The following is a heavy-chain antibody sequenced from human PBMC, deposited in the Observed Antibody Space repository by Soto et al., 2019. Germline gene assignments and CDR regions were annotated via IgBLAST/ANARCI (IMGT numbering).Heavy chain of an antibody. Sequence: GGSLRLSCAASGFTFSSYSMNWVRQAPGKGLEWVSSISSSSSYIYYADSVKDRFTISRDNAKNSLYLQMNSLRAEDTAVYYCARDSGYKYFDYWGQGTLVTVSS. CDR1: GFTFSSYS. D-gene: IGHD5-18*01. CDR3: ARDSGYKYFDY. V-gene: IGHV3-21*01. CDR2: ISSSSSYI. J-gene: IGHJ4*02.